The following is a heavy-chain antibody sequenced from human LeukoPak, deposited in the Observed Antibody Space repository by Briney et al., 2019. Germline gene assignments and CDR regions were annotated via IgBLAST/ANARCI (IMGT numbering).Heavy chain of an antibody. CDR2: ISGTGVNT. CDR3: AKSSVRGVDSFDY. V-gene: IGHV3-23*01. CDR1: GFTFSNFA. Sequence: GGSLRLSCAASGFTFSNFAMSWVRQAPGKGLDWVSSISGTGVNTHCADSARGRFTISRDYSKNTLYLRMSSLRGEDTAVYYCAKSSVRGVDSFDYWGQGTLVTVSS. J-gene: IGHJ4*02. D-gene: IGHD3-10*01.